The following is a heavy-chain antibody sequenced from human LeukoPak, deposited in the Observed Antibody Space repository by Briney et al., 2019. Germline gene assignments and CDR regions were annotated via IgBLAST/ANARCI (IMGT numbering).Heavy chain of an antibody. CDR3: AIRSGTYPYYFDY. Sequence: ASVKVSCKTSGYTFTNYGISWMRQAPGQGLEWMGWISTYNGNTNYAQKLQGRVTMTTETSTSTAYMELRSLRSDYTAVYYCAIRSGTYPYYFDYWGPGTLVTVSS. D-gene: IGHD1-26*01. CDR2: ISTYNGNT. CDR1: GYTFTNYG. V-gene: IGHV1-18*01. J-gene: IGHJ4*02.